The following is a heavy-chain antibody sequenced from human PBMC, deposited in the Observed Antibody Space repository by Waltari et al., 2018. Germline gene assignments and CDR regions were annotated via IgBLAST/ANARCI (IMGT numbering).Heavy chain of an antibody. J-gene: IGHJ6*02. CDR1: GGSISRYY. CDR2: IYYSGST. CDR3: AGGAIYDFWSGYLPTPYGMDV. V-gene: IGHV4-59*01. Sequence: QVQLQESGPGLVKPSETLSLTCTVSGGSISRYYWRWLRPPPGKGLGWIGYIYYSGSTNYNPSLKSRVTISVDTSKNQFSLKLSSVTAADTAVYYCAGGAIYDFWSGYLPTPYGMDVWGQGTTVTVSS. D-gene: IGHD3-3*01.